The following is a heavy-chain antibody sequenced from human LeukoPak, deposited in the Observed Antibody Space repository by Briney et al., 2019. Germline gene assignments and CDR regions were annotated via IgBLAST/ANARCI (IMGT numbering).Heavy chain of an antibody. CDR1: GFTFSSYG. V-gene: IGHV3-21*01. CDR2: ISSTSSYI. D-gene: IGHD3-16*01. J-gene: IGHJ3*02. Sequence: PGGSLRLSCAASGFTFSSYGMNRVRQAPGKGLEWVSSISSTSSYIYCADSVKGRFTISRDNAKNSLYLQMNSLRAEDTAVYYCARDGGIDIWGQGTMVTVSS. CDR3: ARDGGIDI.